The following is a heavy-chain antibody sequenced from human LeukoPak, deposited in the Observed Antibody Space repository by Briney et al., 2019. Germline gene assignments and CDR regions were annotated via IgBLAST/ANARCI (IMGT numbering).Heavy chain of an antibody. CDR2: IFPSGSI. V-gene: IGHV4-4*07. D-gene: IGHD3-16*02. CDR3: ARNGVTFGGVIGYWYFDL. J-gene: IGHJ2*01. Sequence: PSETLSLTCTVSGGSIGNYYWGWIRQPAGRGLEWIGRIFPSGSINYNPSLESRVTMSVDTSKNQFSLKLNSVTAADTAVYFCARNGVTFGGVIGYWYFDLWGRGSLVTVSS. CDR1: GGSIGNYY.